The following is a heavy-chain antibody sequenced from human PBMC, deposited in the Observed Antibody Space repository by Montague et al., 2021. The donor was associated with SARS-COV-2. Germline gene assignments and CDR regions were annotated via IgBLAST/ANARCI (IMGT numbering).Heavy chain of an antibody. D-gene: IGHD3-10*01. CDR1: GTSITSYY. V-gene: IGHV4-59*01. Sequence: SETLSPTCSVSGTSITSYYWNWIRQPPGKGLEWIGYISDSGSTNYSPSLKSRVTMSVDTSKNQMSLKLTSVTAADTAVYYCARGCLSYFGAGSHCYGMDVWGQGTTVTVSS. CDR2: ISDSGST. J-gene: IGHJ6*02. CDR3: ARGCLSYFGAGSHCYGMDV.